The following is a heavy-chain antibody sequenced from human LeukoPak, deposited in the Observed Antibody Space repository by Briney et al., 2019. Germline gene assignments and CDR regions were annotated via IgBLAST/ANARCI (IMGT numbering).Heavy chain of an antibody. D-gene: IGHD1-26*01. CDR3: AKVISSGSYYYFDY. J-gene: IGHJ4*02. Sequence: TGGSLRLSCAASGFTFSSYTMHWVRQAPGKGLEWVSAISGSGRDTYYADSVKGRFTISRDTSKNTLYLQMNTLRAEDTAVYYCAKVISSGSYYYFDYWGQGTPVTVSS. V-gene: IGHV3-23*01. CDR2: ISGSGRDT. CDR1: GFTFSSYT.